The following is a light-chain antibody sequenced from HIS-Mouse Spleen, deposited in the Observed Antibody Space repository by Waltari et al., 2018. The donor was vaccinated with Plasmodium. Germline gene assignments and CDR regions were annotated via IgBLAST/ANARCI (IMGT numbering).Light chain of an antibody. CDR2: EDS. J-gene: IGLJ3*02. CDR1: ALPKKY. V-gene: IGLV3-10*01. CDR3: YSTDSSGNHRV. Sequence: SYELTQPPSVSVSPGQTARITCSGDALPKKYAYWYQQQSGQAPVLVIYEDSKRPSGIAEIFSGSSSGTMATLTISGAQVEDEADYYCYSTDSSGNHRVFGGGTKLTVL.